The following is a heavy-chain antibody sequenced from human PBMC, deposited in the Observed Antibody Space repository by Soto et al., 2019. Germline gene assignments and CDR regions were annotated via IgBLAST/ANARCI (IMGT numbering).Heavy chain of an antibody. CDR1: GGSVSSGSYY. V-gene: IGHV4-61*01. J-gene: IGHJ3*02. Sequence: QVQLQESGPGLVKPSETLSLTCTVSGGSVSSGSYYWSWIRQPPGKGLEWIGYIYYSGSTNYNPSLKSRVTISVYTSKNQYSLKLSSVTAADTAVYYCARDFSRRSGWLRGWRDAFDIWGQGTMVTVSS. D-gene: IGHD6-19*01. CDR2: IYYSGST. CDR3: ARDFSRRSGWLRGWRDAFDI.